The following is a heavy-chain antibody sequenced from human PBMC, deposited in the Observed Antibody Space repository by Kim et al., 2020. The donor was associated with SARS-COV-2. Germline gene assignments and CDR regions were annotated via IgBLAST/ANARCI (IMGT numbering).Heavy chain of an antibody. J-gene: IGHJ4*02. CDR3: ARHVGSYYAY. Sequence: SETLSLTCTVSGGSISSSSYYWGWIRQPPGKGLEWIGSIYYSGSTYYNPSLKSRVTISVDTSKNQFSLKLSSVTAADTAVYYCARHVGSYYAYWGQGTLVTVSS. CDR2: IYYSGST. CDR1: GGSISSSSYY. V-gene: IGHV4-39*01. D-gene: IGHD1-26*01.